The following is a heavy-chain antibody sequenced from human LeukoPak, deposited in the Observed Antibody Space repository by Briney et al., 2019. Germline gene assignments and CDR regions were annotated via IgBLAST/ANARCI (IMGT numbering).Heavy chain of an antibody. D-gene: IGHD3-3*01. V-gene: IGHV1-2*04. CDR2: INPNSGGT. Sequence: ASVKVSCKASGYTFTGYYMHWVRQAPGQGLEWMGWINPNSGGTNYAQKFQGWVTMTRDTSISTAYMELSRLRSDDTAVCYCARVGFSPRGFAFDIWGQGTMVTVSS. CDR3: ARVGFSPRGFAFDI. J-gene: IGHJ3*02. CDR1: GYTFTGYY.